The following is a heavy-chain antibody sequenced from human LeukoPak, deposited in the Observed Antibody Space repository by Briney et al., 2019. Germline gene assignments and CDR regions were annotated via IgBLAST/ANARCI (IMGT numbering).Heavy chain of an antibody. J-gene: IGHJ3*02. CDR3: AREDSSVSDDAFDI. V-gene: IGHV4-39*02. D-gene: IGHD3-22*01. Sequence: SETLSLTCTVSGGSISSNNHYWGWIRQPPGKGLEWIGSIYHSGSTCYNPSLKSRVTISVDTSKNQFSLRLSSVTAADTAVYYCAREDSSVSDDAFDIWGQGTMVTVSS. CDR2: IYHSGST. CDR1: GGSISSNNHY.